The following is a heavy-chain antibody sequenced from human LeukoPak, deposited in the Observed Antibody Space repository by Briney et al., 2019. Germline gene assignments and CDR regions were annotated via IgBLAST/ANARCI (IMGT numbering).Heavy chain of an antibody. V-gene: IGHV3-7*03. CDR3: ARNNDMDV. CDR2: MNKDGSEK. D-gene: IGHD1/OR15-1a*01. J-gene: IGHJ6*02. CDR1: GFILSNHW. Sequence: PGGSLRLSCAASGFILSNHWMTWVRQAPGKGPEWVANMNKDGSEKYYVDSVESRFTISRDTAKNSLYLQMNNLRAEDTALYYCARNNDMDVWGQGTTVIVSS.